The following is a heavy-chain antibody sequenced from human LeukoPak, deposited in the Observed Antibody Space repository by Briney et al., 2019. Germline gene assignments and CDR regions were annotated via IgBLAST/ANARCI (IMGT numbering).Heavy chain of an antibody. V-gene: IGHV4-59*08. Sequence: SETLSLTCTVSGDSVSSYYWSWIRQPPGKGLEWIGYIYYSGTTNYNPSLKSRVTISVDTSKNQFSLKLTSVTAADTAMYYCARLKGVPAADYWGQGTLVTVSS. CDR1: GDSVSSYY. D-gene: IGHD2-2*01. J-gene: IGHJ4*02. CDR3: ARLKGVPAADY. CDR2: IYYSGTT.